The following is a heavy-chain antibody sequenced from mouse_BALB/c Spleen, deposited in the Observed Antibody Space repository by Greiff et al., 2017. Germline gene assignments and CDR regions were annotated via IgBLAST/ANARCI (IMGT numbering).Heavy chain of an antibody. CDR2: ISSGGGNT. Sequence: EVQRVESGGGLVKPGGSLKLSCAASGFTFSSYTMSWVRQTPEKRLEWVATISSGGGNTYYPDSVKGRFTISRDNAKNNLYLQMSSLRSEDTALYYCARRFDYWGQGTTLTVSS. CDR1: GFTFSSYT. V-gene: IGHV5-9*03. CDR3: ARRFDY. J-gene: IGHJ2*01.